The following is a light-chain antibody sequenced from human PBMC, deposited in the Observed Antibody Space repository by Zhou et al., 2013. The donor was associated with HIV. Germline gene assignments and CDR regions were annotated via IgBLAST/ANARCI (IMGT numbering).Light chain of an antibody. CDR2: DAS. V-gene: IGKV3-11*01. J-gene: IGKJ3*01. Sequence: EIVLTQSPATLSLSPGERATLSCRASQSVSSYLAWYQQKPGQAPRLLIYDASNRATGIPAGFSGSGSGTDFTLTISSLEPEDFAVYYCQQRSNSFGPGTKVD. CDR3: QQRSNS. CDR1: QSVSSY.